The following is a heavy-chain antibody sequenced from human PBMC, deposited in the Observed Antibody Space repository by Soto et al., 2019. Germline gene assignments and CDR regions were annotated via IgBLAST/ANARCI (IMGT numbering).Heavy chain of an antibody. D-gene: IGHD2-2*02. V-gene: IGHV4-61*08. CDR1: GGSVSSGGYY. CDR2: IYYSGST. Sequence: LRETLSLTCTVSGGSVSSGGYYWSWIRQPPGKGLEWIGYIYYSGSTNYNPSLKSRVTISVDTSKNQFSLKLSSVTAADTAVYYCASVTRTCISTSCYRYYYGMDVWGQGTMVTVSS. CDR3: ASVTRTCISTSCYRYYYGMDV. J-gene: IGHJ6*02.